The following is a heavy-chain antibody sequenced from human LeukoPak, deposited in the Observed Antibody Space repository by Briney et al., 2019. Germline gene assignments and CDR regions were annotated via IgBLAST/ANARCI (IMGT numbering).Heavy chain of an antibody. Sequence: GESLRLSCAASGFTFSNYGMSWVRQAPGKGLEWVSAINGGGDSTYYADSVKGRFTISRDNSKNTLYLHMNSLRAGDTAVYYCAKGVLTGYYMGDFWGQGTLVTVSS. CDR3: AKGVLTGYYMGDF. CDR2: INGGGDST. J-gene: IGHJ4*02. CDR1: GFTFSNYG. V-gene: IGHV3-23*01. D-gene: IGHD3-9*01.